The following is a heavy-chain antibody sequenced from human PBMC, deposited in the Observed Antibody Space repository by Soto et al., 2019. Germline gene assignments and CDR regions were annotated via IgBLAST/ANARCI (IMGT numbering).Heavy chain of an antibody. J-gene: IGHJ4*02. CDR1: GFSLSTSGVG. V-gene: IGHV2-5*01. Sequence: SGPTLVKPTQTLTLTCTFSGFSLSTSGVGVGWIRQPPGKALEWLALIYWNDDKRYSPSLKSRLTITKDTSKNQVVLTMTNMDPVDTATYYCAHFSTNIAAAGTTLFDYWGQGTLVTVSS. D-gene: IGHD6-13*01. CDR3: AHFSTNIAAAGTTLFDY. CDR2: IYWNDDK.